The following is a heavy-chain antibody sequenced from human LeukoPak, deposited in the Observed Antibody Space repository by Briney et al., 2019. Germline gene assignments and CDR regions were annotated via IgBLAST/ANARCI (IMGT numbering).Heavy chain of an antibody. J-gene: IGHJ4*02. CDR3: ARIDYYDSSGFLVDY. Sequence: SETLSLTCTVSGGSISSYYWSWIRQPPGKGLEWIGYIYYSGSTNYNPSLKSRVTISVGTSKNQFSLKLSSVTAADTAVYYCARIDYYDSSGFLVDYWGQGTLVTVSS. V-gene: IGHV4-59*01. D-gene: IGHD3-22*01. CDR2: IYYSGST. CDR1: GGSISSYY.